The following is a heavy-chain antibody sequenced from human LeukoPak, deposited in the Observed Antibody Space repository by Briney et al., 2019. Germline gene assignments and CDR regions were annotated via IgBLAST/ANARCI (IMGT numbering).Heavy chain of an antibody. Sequence: SETLSLTCAVYGGSFSGYYWSWIRQPPGKGLEWIGEINHSGSTNYNPSLKSRVTISVDTSKNQFSLKLSSVTAADTAVYYCARRSKTYGDYVDYWGQGTLVTVSS. CDR3: ARRSKTYGDYVDY. CDR2: INHSGST. V-gene: IGHV4-34*01. J-gene: IGHJ4*02. D-gene: IGHD4-17*01. CDR1: GGSFSGYY.